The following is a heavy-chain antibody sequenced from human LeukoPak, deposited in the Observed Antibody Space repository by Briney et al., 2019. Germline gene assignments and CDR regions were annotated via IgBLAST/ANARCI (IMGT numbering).Heavy chain of an antibody. CDR1: GYTFTGYY. V-gene: IGHV1-2*04. J-gene: IGHJ5*02. CDR2: INPNSGGT. Sequence: GASVKVSCKASGYTFTGYYMPWVRQAPGQGLEWMGWINPNSGGTNYAQKFQGWVTMTRDTSISTAYMELSRLRSDDTAVYYCARDSIAAAEDYNWFDPWGQGTLVTVSS. D-gene: IGHD6-13*01. CDR3: ARDSIAAAEDYNWFDP.